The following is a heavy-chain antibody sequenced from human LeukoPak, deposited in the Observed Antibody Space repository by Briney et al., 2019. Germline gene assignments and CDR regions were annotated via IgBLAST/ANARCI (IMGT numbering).Heavy chain of an antibody. J-gene: IGHJ4*02. CDR1: GITLSNYG. CDR3: AKRGVVIRVILVGFHKEAYYFDS. D-gene: IGHD3-22*01. CDR2: ISDSGGST. V-gene: IGHV3-23*01. Sequence: GGSLRLSGAVSGITLSNYGMSSVRQAPGKGLEWVAGISDSGGSTNYADSVKGRFTISRDNRKNTLYLQMNSLRAEDTAVYFCAKRGVVIRVILVGFHKEAYYFDSWGQGALVTVSS.